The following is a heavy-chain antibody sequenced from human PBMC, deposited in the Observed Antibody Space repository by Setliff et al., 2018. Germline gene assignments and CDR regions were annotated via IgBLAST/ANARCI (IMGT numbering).Heavy chain of an antibody. D-gene: IGHD7-27*01. CDR1: GFTFTTYW. Sequence: GGSLRLSCAASGFTFTTYWMSWVRQAPGKGLEWVSRINGDATITNYADSVKGRFTISRDNAKNTLYLQMNSLRGEDTAVYFCASIDWGENFYNMDVWGKGTTVTVSS. J-gene: IGHJ6*03. V-gene: IGHV3-74*01. CDR2: INGDATIT. CDR3: ASIDWGENFYNMDV.